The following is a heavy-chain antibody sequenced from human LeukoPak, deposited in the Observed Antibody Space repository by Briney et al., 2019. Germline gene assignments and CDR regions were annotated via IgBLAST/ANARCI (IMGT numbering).Heavy chain of an antibody. CDR1: GYTFSDYY. CDR2: INPNSGGT. Sequence: ASVKVSCKASGYTFSDYYIHWVRQAPGQGLEWMGWINPNSGGTNSAQRFQGRVTMTRDRSISTAYMELSRLRSGDTAVYYCARSDTGTSTSPYYYFGMDVWGQGTTVTVSS. CDR3: ARSDTGTSTSPYYYFGMDV. J-gene: IGHJ6*02. V-gene: IGHV1-2*02. D-gene: IGHD5/OR15-5a*01.